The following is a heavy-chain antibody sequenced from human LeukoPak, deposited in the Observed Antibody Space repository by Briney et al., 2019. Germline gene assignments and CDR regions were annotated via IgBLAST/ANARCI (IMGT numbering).Heavy chain of an antibody. CDR1: GGSFSGYY. J-gene: IGHJ6*03. V-gene: IGHV4-4*07. CDR3: ARDRVGQQLVGRKNYYYYMDV. CDR2: IYTSGST. D-gene: IGHD6-13*01. Sequence: SETLSLTCAGYGGSFSGYYWSWIRQPAGNGREGIGRIYTSGSTNYNPSLKSRRVTISVDTSKNQFSLKLSSVTAADTAVYYCARDRVGQQLVGRKNYYYYMDVWGKGTTVTISS.